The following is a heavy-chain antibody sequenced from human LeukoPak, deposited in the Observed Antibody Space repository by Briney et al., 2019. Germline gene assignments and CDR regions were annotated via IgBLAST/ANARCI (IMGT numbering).Heavy chain of an antibody. CDR2: INGDGSIT. D-gene: IGHD5-18*01. CDR3: AREQLGFSYGL. J-gene: IGHJ4*02. Sequence: PGGSLRLSCIASGFTFSNYWMHSVRQAPGKGLVWVSRINGDGSITNYADSVKGRFTISRDNAESMLYLQMNNLRAEDTAIYYCAREQLGFSYGLWGQGTLVTVSS. V-gene: IGHV3-74*01. CDR1: GFTFSNYW.